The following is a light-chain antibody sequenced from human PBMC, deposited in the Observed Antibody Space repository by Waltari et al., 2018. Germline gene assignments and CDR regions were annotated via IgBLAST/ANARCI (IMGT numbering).Light chain of an antibody. CDR2: RNH. V-gene: IGLV1-47*01. Sequence: QSVLTQPPSASGTPGQRVTISCSGSSSNIGRNYVYWYQQLPGTAPRLLIYRNHQRPSGVPDRFAGSKSGTSASLASSGLRSEDEADYYCAAWDDSLNAFYVFGIGTKVTVL. J-gene: IGLJ1*01. CDR3: AAWDDSLNAFYV. CDR1: SSNIGRNY.